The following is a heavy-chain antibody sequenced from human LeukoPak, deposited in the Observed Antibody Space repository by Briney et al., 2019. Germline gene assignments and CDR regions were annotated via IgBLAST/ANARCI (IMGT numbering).Heavy chain of an antibody. CDR3: ARGRWLQPFDY. CDR1: GGSISSYY. V-gene: IGHV4-59*08. CDR2: IYYSGST. J-gene: IGHJ4*02. D-gene: IGHD5-24*01. Sequence: SETLSLTCTVSGGSISSYYWSWIRQPPGKGLEWIGYIYYSGSTNYNPSLKSRVTISVDTSKNQFSLKLSSVTAADTAVYYCARGRWLQPFDYWGQGTLVTVSS.